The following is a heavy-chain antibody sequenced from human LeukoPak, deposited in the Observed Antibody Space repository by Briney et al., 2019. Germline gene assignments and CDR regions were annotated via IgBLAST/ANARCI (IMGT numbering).Heavy chain of an antibody. V-gene: IGHV4-34*01. Sequence: GSLRLSCTGSGFTFSTYWMSWVRQLPGKGLEWIGEVNDSGITNCNPSLKSRVTISVDTAKNQFSLKLSSVTAADTAVYYCARHRLGATRSFDIWGQGTMVTVSS. D-gene: IGHD4/OR15-4a*01. CDR3: ARHRLGATRSFDI. CDR1: GFTFSTYW. CDR2: VNDSGIT. J-gene: IGHJ3*02.